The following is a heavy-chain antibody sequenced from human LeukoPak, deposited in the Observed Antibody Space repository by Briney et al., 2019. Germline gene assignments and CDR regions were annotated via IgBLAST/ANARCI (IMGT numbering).Heavy chain of an antibody. D-gene: IGHD2-15*01. Sequence: GGSLRLSCAASGLILKDAWMTWVRQAPGRGLGWVGRIKSKTDGASIDYAAPVKGRFAISRDDSKDTLYLQMDGLKADDTAVYYCSTRILTERNDYWGQGTLVTVSS. CDR3: STRILTERNDY. J-gene: IGHJ4*02. CDR1: GLILKDAW. V-gene: IGHV3-15*07. CDR2: IKSKTDGASI.